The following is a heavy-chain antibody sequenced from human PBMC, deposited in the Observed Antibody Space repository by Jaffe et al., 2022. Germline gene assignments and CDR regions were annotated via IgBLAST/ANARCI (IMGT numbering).Heavy chain of an antibody. V-gene: IGHV3-49*03. CDR2: IRSKAYGGTT. J-gene: IGHJ4*02. D-gene: IGHD3-16*02. CDR3: SLSSEGELSLPPLGYFDY. Sequence: EVQLVESGGGLVQPGRSLRLSCTASGFTFGDYAMSWFRQAPGKGLEWVGFIRSKAYGGTTEYAASVKGRFTISRDDSKSIAYLQMNSLKTEDTAVYYCSLSSEGELSLPPLGYFDYWGQGTLVTVSS. CDR1: GFTFGDYA.